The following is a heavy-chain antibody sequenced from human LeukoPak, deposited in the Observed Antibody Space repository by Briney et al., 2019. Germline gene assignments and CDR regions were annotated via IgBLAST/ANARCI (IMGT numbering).Heavy chain of an antibody. Sequence: SETLSLTCTVSGGSISSSSYYWGWIRQPPGKGLEWIGSIYYSGSTYYNPSLKSRVTISVDTSKNQFSLKLSSVTAADTAVYYCARADSLRYFDWLLLGYFDYWGQGTLVTVSS. V-gene: IGHV4-39*01. CDR1: GGSISSSSYY. D-gene: IGHD3-9*01. J-gene: IGHJ4*02. CDR3: ARADSLRYFDWLLLGYFDY. CDR2: IYYSGST.